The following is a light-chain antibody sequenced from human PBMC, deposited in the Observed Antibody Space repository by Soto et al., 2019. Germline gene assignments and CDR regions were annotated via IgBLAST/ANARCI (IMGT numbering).Light chain of an antibody. Sequence: EIVLRQSPGTLSVSPGDRVSLSCRASQSVDINLAWYQQRAGQAPRLLVYGASTKATDMPGRFSGRGSGTEFTLTISRLEPEDFAVYYCQQYGYSPITFCQGTLIEIK. CDR2: GAS. J-gene: IGKJ5*01. CDR1: QSVDIN. CDR3: QQYGYSPIT. V-gene: IGKV3-15*01.